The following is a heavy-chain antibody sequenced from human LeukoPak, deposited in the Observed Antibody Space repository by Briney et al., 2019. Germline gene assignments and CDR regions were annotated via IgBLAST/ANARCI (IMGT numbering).Heavy chain of an antibody. Sequence: GGSLRLSCAASGFDVTSKYMTWVRQTPEKGLDWVSVIYSAASTLYAASVKGRFTISRDNSKNTLYLQMNSLRAEDTAVYYCAKSYSGSYSGPEYFQHWGQGTLVTVSS. D-gene: IGHD1-26*01. CDR3: AKSYSGSYSGPEYFQH. CDR2: IYSAAST. J-gene: IGHJ1*01. V-gene: IGHV3-53*01. CDR1: GFDVTSKY.